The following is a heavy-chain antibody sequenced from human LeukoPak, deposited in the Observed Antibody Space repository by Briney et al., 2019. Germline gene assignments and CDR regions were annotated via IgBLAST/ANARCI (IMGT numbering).Heavy chain of an antibody. CDR2: LSYDGFTK. D-gene: IGHD3-10*02. CDR3: AELGITMIGGV. Sequence: GGSLRLSCVASGFTFSASTMHWVRQAPGKGLEWVAVLSYDGFTKYYADSVKGRFTISRDNSKNTLYLQMNSLRAEDTAVYHCAELGITMIGGVWGKGTTVTISS. J-gene: IGHJ6*04. CDR1: GFTFSAST. V-gene: IGHV3-30*04.